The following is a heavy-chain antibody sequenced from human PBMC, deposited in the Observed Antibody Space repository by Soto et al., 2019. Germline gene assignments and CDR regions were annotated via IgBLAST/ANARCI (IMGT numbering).Heavy chain of an antibody. Sequence: SETLSLTCTVSGGSIKVGGYYWGWIRQPPGRGLEWVATIYYSGTTYYNPSLKSRLTISLDTSRNQFSLDLTSVTAADTAVYYCARLAYSHYSTWGQGTLVTVS. J-gene: IGHJ4*02. D-gene: IGHD5-12*01. CDR2: IYYSGTT. CDR1: GGSIKVGGYY. V-gene: IGHV4-39*01. CDR3: ARLAYSHYST.